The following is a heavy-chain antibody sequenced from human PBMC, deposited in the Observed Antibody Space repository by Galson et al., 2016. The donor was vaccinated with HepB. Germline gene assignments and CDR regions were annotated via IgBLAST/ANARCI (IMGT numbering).Heavy chain of an antibody. V-gene: IGHV3-23*01. J-gene: IGHJ4*02. CDR3: AKDPYYSSGWGAFES. CDR2: ISGDGAST. D-gene: IGHD6-19*01. CDR1: GFTFSDYY. Sequence: SLRLSCAASGFTFSDYYMNWIRQAPGKGLEWVSTISGDGASTYYADSVKGRFSISRDNSRTTLDLQMHSLRGEDTALYYCAKDPYYSSGWGAFESWGQGTLVTVSS.